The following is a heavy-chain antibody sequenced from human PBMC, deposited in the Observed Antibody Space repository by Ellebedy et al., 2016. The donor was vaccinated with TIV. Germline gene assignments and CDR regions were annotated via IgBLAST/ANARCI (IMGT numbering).Heavy chain of an antibody. CDR1: VFTLTNYW. D-gene: IGHD4-17*01. V-gene: IGHV3-7*01. CDR2: INEDGTKK. CDR3: ARAIYGASYL. J-gene: IGHJ2*01. Sequence: GESLKISCTASVFTLTNYWMTWVRQAPGRGLEWVANINEDGTKKHFVDSVRGRFTISRDDAGNSLFLQMNSLGAEDTAVYYCARAIYGASYLWGRGTLVTVSS.